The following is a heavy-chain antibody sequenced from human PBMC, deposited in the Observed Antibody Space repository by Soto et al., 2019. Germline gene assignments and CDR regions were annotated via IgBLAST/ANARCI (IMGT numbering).Heavy chain of an antibody. CDR2: IFYNGST. CDR3: ARVYASTRYYYYGMDV. D-gene: IGHD3-16*01. V-gene: IGHV4-61*01. Sequence: QVQLQESGPGLEKPSETLSLTCTVSGGSVGSGSYYWSWIRQPPGKGLEWLGYIFYNGSTNYTPSLKSRVTISGDTSKNQLSLKLSSVTAADTAVYYCARVYASTRYYYYGMDVWGQGTTVTVSS. CDR1: GGSVGSGSYY. J-gene: IGHJ6*02.